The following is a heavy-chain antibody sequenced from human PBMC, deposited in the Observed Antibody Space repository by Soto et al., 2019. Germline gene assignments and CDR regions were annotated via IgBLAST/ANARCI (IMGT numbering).Heavy chain of an antibody. V-gene: IGHV3-48*02. J-gene: IGHJ4*02. D-gene: IGHD6-13*01. CDR2: ISSSSSTI. CDR1: GFTFSSYS. CDR3: ATTGYSSSWGPFDY. Sequence: EVQLVESGGGLVQPGGSLRLSCAASGFTFSSYSMNWVRQAPGTGLEWVSYISSSSSTIYYADSVKGRFTISRDNAKNSLYLQMNSLRDKDTAVYYCATTGYSSSWGPFDYWGQGTLVTVSS.